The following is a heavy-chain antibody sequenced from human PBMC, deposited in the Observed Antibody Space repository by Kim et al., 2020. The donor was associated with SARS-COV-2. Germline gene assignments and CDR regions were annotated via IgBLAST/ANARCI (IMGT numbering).Heavy chain of an antibody. CDR3: ARLAHPGETKRWYRDR. J-gene: IGHJ2*01. CDR1: GGSISSYY. D-gene: IGHD2-21*01. V-gene: IGHV4-59*08. Sequence: SETLSLTCTVSGGSISSYYWSWIRQPPGKGLEWIGYIYYSGSTKYDPSLRSRVTISVDTSKNQFSLRLSSVTAADTAVYYCARLAHPGETKRWYRDRWGR. CDR2: IYYSGST.